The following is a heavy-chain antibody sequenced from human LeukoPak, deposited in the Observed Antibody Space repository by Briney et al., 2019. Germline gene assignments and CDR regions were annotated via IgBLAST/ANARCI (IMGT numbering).Heavy chain of an antibody. CDR1: GFTFSSYG. CDR2: IWYDGSNK. Sequence: GGSLRLSCAASGFTFSSYGMHWVRQAPGKGLEWVAVIWYDGSNKYYADSVKGRFTISRDNSKNTLSLQMNSLRAEDTAVYYCARAKSTIAARGYFDDWGQGTLVTVSS. CDR3: ARAKSTIAARGYFDD. V-gene: IGHV3-33*01. D-gene: IGHD6-6*01. J-gene: IGHJ4*02.